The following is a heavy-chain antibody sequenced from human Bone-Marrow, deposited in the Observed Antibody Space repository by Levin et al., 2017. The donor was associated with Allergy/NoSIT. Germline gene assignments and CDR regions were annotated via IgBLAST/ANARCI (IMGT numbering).Heavy chain of an antibody. Sequence: SCAASGFTFSSYAMSWVRQAPGKGLEWVSVISGNGDNTYYADSVKGRFTISRDNSKNTLYLQMNSLRAEDTGVYYCAKDTDWLLPVYWGQGTLVTVSS. D-gene: IGHD3/OR15-3a*01. V-gene: IGHV3-23*01. CDR1: GFTFSSYA. CDR2: ISGNGDNT. CDR3: AKDTDWLLPVY. J-gene: IGHJ4*02.